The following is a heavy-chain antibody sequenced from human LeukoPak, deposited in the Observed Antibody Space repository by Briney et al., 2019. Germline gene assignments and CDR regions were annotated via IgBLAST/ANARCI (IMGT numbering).Heavy chain of an antibody. V-gene: IGHV3-7*01. D-gene: IGHD1-1*01. CDR1: GFTFSSYW. CDR2: IKQDGSEK. Sequence: PGGSLRLSCAASGFTFSSYWMSWVRQAPGKGLEWAANIKQDGSEKYYVDSVKGRFTISRDNAKNSLYLQMNSLRAEDTAVYYCARLQEGTTGTTGFDYWGQGTLVTVSS. J-gene: IGHJ4*02. CDR3: ARLQEGTTGTTGFDY.